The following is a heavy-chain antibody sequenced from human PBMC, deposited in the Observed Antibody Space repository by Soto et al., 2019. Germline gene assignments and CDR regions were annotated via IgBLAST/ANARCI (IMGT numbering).Heavy chain of an antibody. V-gene: IGHV3-33*01. Sequence: GGSLRLSCAASGFTFSSYGMHWVRQAPGKGLEWVAVIWYDGSNKYYADSVKGRFTISRDNSKNTLYLQMNSLRAEDTAVYYCARQLLWFGEFLPNWFDPWGQGTLVTVSS. CDR1: GFTFSSYG. CDR3: ARQLLWFGEFLPNWFDP. J-gene: IGHJ5*02. D-gene: IGHD3-10*01. CDR2: IWYDGSNK.